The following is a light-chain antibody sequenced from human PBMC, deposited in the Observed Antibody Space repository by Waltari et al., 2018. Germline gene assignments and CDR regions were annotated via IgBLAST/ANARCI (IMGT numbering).Light chain of an antibody. V-gene: IGLV2-8*01. CDR3: SSYVANNNPV. J-gene: IGLJ2*01. CDR2: EVS. Sequence: QSALTQPPSASGSPGQSVTISCTGTSSDVGGYNFVSWYHHHPGKAPRLIIYEVSERPSGVPDRFSGSKSGNTASLTVSGLQAEDEADYYCSSYVANNNPVFGGGTKLTVL. CDR1: SSDVGGYNF.